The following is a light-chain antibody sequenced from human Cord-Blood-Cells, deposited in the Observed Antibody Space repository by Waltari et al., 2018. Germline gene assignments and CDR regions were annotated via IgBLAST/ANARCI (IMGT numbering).Light chain of an antibody. Sequence: SYELTQPPSVSVSPGQTASITCPGDKLGAKYACWSPPKPGQSPVLVIYQDSKRPPGIPERFSGSNSGNTATLTISGTQAMDEADYYCQAWDSSTDPPGDVVFGGGTKLTVL. V-gene: IGLV3-1*01. CDR1: KLGAKY. CDR3: QAWDSSTDPPGDVV. J-gene: IGLJ2*01. CDR2: QDS.